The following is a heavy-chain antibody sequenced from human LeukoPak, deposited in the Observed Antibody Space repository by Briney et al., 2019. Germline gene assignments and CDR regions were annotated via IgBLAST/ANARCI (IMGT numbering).Heavy chain of an antibody. V-gene: IGHV4-34*01. CDR1: GGSFSGYY. D-gene: IGHD3-22*01. CDR2: INPSGST. CDR3: ARGRKEISMILVVMTGVSYYLDV. J-gene: IGHJ6*03. Sequence: SETLSLTCAVYGGSFSGYYWTWIRQSPGKGLEWIGEINPSGSTYYNPSLKSRLTISGDTSKSQFSLRLTSVTAADTAVYYCARGRKEISMILVVMTGVSYYLDVWGKGTTVTVS.